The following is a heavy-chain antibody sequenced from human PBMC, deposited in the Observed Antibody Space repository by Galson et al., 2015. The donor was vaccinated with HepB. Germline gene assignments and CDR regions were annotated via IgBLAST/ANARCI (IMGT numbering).Heavy chain of an antibody. CDR1: GYTFTGYY. CDR3: ARDLYYYDSSGYFDY. CDR2: INPNSGGT. V-gene: IGHV1-2*02. D-gene: IGHD3-22*01. J-gene: IGHJ4*02. Sequence: SVKVSCKASGYTFTGYYMHWVRQAPGQGLEWMGWINPNSGGTNYAQKFQGRVTVTRDTSISTAYMELSRLRSDDTAVYYCARDLYYYDSSGYFDYWGQGTLVTVSS.